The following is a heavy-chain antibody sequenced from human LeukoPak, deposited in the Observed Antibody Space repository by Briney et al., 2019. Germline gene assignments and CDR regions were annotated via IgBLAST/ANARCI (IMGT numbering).Heavy chain of an antibody. CDR3: ARVRSSSWFDY. V-gene: IGHV3-23*01. CDR1: GFTFSYFA. Sequence: PGGSLRLSCAASGFTFSYFAMSWVRQAPGKGLEWVSAITSSGDSTYSADSVKGRFTISRDNAKNTLYLQMNSLRAEDTAVYFCARVRSSSWFDYWGQGTLVAVSS. D-gene: IGHD6-13*01. J-gene: IGHJ4*02. CDR2: ITSSGDST.